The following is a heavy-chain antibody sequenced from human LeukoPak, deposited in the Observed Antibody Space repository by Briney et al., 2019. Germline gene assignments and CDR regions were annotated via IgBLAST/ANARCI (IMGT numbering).Heavy chain of an antibody. CDR2: IYTSGST. CDR1: GGSISSYY. D-gene: IGHD4-23*01. Sequence: SETLSLTCTVSGGSISSYYWSWIRQPPGKGLEWIGYIYTSGSTNYNPSLKSRVTISVDTSKNQFSLKLSSVTAADTAVYYCARGADYGGNPPDYWGQGTLVTVSS. CDR3: ARGADYGGNPPDY. J-gene: IGHJ4*02. V-gene: IGHV4-4*09.